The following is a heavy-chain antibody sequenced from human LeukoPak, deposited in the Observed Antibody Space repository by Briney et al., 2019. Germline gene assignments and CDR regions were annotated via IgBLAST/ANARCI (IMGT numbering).Heavy chain of an antibody. V-gene: IGHV4-59*11. D-gene: IGHD6-13*01. J-gene: IGHJ4*02. CDR3: ARSQGSSSWYPGDY. CDR2: IHYSGST. Sequence: SETLSLTCTVSGGSISSHYWSWIRQPPGKGLEWIGYIHYSGSTNYNPSLKSRVTISVDTSKNQFSLKLSSVTAADTAVYYCARSQGSSSWYPGDYWGQGTLVTVSS. CDR1: GGSISSHY.